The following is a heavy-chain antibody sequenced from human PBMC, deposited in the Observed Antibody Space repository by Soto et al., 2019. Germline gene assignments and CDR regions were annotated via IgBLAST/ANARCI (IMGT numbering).Heavy chain of an antibody. CDR2: MSYDGNNE. CDR1: GFTFSSYG. Sequence: QAQLVESGGGVVQPGRSLRLSCAASGFTFSSYGMHWVRQAPGKGLEWVAVMSYDGNNEFYSDPVKGRFTISRDNSKNTLYLQMNSLRAEDTAVYYCVKEKGISGRTFSSSTFDYWGKGTLVTVSS. CDR3: VKEKGISGRTFSSSTFDY. D-gene: IGHD1-26*01. V-gene: IGHV3-30*18. J-gene: IGHJ4*02.